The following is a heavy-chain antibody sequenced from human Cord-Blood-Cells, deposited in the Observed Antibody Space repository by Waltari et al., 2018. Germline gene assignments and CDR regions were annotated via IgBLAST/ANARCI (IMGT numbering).Heavy chain of an antibody. V-gene: IGHV5-51*01. CDR2: ICPGEAET. J-gene: IGHJ3*02. CDR1: RYSFTSYW. D-gene: IGHD6-6*01. Sequence: EVQLVQSGAEVKKPGESLKISCKGSRYSFTSYWIGWVRQMPGTGLEWMGIICPGEAETRYSPSFQGQVTTSADKSISTAYLQWSSLKASDTAMYYCARPRENSSSDDAFDIWGQGTMVTVSS. CDR3: ARPRENSSSDDAFDI.